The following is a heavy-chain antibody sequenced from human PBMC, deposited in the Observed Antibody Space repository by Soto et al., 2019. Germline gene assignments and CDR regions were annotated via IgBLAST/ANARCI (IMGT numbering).Heavy chain of an antibody. CDR1: GGSISSYY. CDR2: IYYSGST. CDR3: ARVTDYGDSSFDY. J-gene: IGHJ4*02. Sequence: PSETLSLTCTVSGGSISSYYWSWIRQPPGKGLEWIGYIYYSGSTNYNPSLKSRVTISVDTSKNQFSLKLSSVTAADTAVYYCARVTDYGDSSFDYWGQGTLVTVSS. V-gene: IGHV4-59*01. D-gene: IGHD4-17*01.